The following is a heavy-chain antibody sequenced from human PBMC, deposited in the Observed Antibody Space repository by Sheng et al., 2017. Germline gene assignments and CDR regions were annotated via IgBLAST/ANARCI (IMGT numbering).Heavy chain of an antibody. Sequence: GFTFSSYATHWVRQAPGKGLEWVAVISYDGSNKYYADSVKGRFTISRDNSKNTLYVQMNSLRAEDTAVYYCARDISNGIGRPTSRMDVWGQGTTVTVSS. CDR2: ISYDGSNK. D-gene: IGHD1-1*01. CDR3: ARDISNGIGRPTSRMDV. J-gene: IGHJ6*02. CDR1: GFTFSSYA. V-gene: IGHV3-30*01.